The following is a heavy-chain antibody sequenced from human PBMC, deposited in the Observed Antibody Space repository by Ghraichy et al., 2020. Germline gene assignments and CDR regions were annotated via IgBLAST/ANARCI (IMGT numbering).Heavy chain of an antibody. CDR1: GITGSTQA. J-gene: IGHJ6*03. V-gene: IGHV3-23*01. D-gene: IGHD3/OR15-3a*01. CDR3: ARDPDYDFWNGYTYLDV. Sequence: LSLTCAVSGITGSTQAVTWVRQAPGKGLQWVSTISAGGDRRYADSLEGRFTVSRDKSKNTVNLQMNILRAKDTAVYYCARDPDYDFWNGYTYLDVWGTGTTVTVS. CDR2: ISAGGDRR.